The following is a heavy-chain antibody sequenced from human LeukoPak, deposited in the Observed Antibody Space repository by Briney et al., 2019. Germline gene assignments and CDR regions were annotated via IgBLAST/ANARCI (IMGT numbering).Heavy chain of an antibody. V-gene: IGHV3-23*01. D-gene: IGHD3-10*01. CDR3: AKRTGGTFGEFDY. CDR2: ISYGGDAT. CDR1: GFTFSDYA. J-gene: IGHJ4*02. Sequence: GGSLRLSCAASGFTFSDYAMGWVRQAPGKGLNWVSAISYGGDATRYADSVQGRFTISRDNPKSTLFLQMNSLRPEDTALYYCAKRTGGTFGEFDYWGQGTLVTVSS.